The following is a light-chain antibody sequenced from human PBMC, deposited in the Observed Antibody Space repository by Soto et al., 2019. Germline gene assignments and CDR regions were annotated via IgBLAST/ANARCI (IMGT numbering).Light chain of an antibody. CDR3: CSYAXSXXXX. J-gene: IGLJ3*02. CDR2: EVN. Sequence: QSVLTQPAAVSGSLGQSITISCSGSGSDIGNYNLVSWYQQQPGKVPRLIIYEVNKGPSGVSNRFSGSKSGNTASLTISDLQPDDECLYYCCSYAXSXXXXFGGG. CDR1: GSDIGNYNL. V-gene: IGLV2-23*02.